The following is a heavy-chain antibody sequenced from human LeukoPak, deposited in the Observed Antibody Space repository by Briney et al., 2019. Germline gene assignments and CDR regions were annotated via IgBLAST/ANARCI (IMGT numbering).Heavy chain of an antibody. V-gene: IGHV1-8*01. CDR3: ARGQIHGWDYFDF. J-gene: IGHJ4*02. CDR1: GYTFTNYD. Sequence: ASVKVSCKTSGYTFTNYDINWVRQATGQGLEWMGWMNPNSGNTGYAQKFQGRVTMTRNTSISTAYMELSSLRSEDTAVYYCARGQIHGWDYFDFWGQGTLVTVS. CDR2: MNPNSGNT. D-gene: IGHD6-19*01.